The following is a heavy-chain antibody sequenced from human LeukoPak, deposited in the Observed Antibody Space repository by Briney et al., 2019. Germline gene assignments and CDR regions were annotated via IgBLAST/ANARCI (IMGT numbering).Heavy chain of an antibody. CDR3: ARVLLADGYKEMAVVGYFDY. D-gene: IGHD5-24*01. V-gene: IGHV3-11*04. Sequence: GGSLRLSCAASGFTFSDYYMTWIRQAPGKGLEWVSYISSSGITIYYADSVKGRFTISRDNAKNSLYLQMNSLRAEDTAVYYCARVLLADGYKEMAVVGYFDYWGQGTLSPSPQ. CDR1: GFTFSDYY. J-gene: IGHJ4*02. CDR2: ISSSGITI.